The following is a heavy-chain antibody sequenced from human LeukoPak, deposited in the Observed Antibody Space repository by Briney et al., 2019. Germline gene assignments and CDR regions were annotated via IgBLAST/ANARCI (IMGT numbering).Heavy chain of an antibody. CDR2: INHSGST. J-gene: IGHJ6*02. CDR3: ARGLDCYYYYGMDV. V-gene: IGHV4-34*01. CDR1: GGSFSGYY. Sequence: KPSETLSLTCAVYGGSFSGYYWSWIRQPPGKGLEWIGGINHSGSTNYNPSLKSRVTISVDTSKNQFSLKLSSVTAADTAVYYCARGLDCYYYYGMDVWGQGTTVTVSS.